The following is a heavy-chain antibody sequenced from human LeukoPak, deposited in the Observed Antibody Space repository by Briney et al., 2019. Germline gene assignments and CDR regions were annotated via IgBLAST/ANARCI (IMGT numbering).Heavy chain of an antibody. D-gene: IGHD5-24*01. V-gene: IGHV3-23*01. J-gene: IGHJ4*02. CDR1: GFTFSSPA. CDR2: ISGSDSST. CDR3: AKSGYNRFDY. Sequence: GGSLRLSCAASGFTFSSPAMSWVRQAPGKGLEWVSTISGSDSSTHYADSVEGRFTISRDNSKNTLYLQMNSLRADDTAVYYCAKSGYNRFDYWGQGTLVTVSS.